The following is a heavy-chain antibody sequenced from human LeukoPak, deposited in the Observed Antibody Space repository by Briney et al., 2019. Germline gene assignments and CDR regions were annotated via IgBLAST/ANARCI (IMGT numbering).Heavy chain of an antibody. CDR3: ARAGRWEGRPHAFDI. J-gene: IGHJ3*02. Sequence: SETLSLTCTVSGGSISSYYWNWIRQPPGKGLEWIGYIYYSGITNYNPSLKSRVTISVDTSKSQFSLKLSSVTAADTALYYCARAGRWEGRPHAFDIWGQGTMVTVSS. CDR2: IYYSGIT. D-gene: IGHD1-26*01. CDR1: GGSISSYY. V-gene: IGHV4-59*01.